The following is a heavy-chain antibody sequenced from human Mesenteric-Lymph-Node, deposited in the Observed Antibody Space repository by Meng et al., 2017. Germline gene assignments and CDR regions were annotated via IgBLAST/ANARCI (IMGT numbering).Heavy chain of an antibody. D-gene: IGHD5-18*01. V-gene: IGHV3-9*01. J-gene: IGHJ3*02. Sequence: SLKISCAASGFTFDDYAMHWVRQAPGKGLEWVSGISWNSGSIGYADSVKGRFTISRDNAKNSLYLQMNSLRAEDTALYYCANSGYSYGQGAFDIWGQGTMVTVSS. CDR2: ISWNSGSI. CDR1: GFTFDDYA. CDR3: ANSGYSYGQGAFDI.